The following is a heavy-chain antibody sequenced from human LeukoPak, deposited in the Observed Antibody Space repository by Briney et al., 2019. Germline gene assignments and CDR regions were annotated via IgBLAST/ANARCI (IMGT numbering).Heavy chain of an antibody. V-gene: IGHV3-23*01. D-gene: IGHD6-19*01. Sequence: GGSLRLSCAASGFTFSSYAMSWVRQAPGKGLEWVSAISGSGGSTYYADSVKGRFTISRDDSKNTLYLQMNSLRAEDTAVYYCAKGPIAVAALLYFQHWGQGTLVTVSS. CDR2: ISGSGGST. J-gene: IGHJ1*01. CDR3: AKGPIAVAALLYFQH. CDR1: GFTFSSYA.